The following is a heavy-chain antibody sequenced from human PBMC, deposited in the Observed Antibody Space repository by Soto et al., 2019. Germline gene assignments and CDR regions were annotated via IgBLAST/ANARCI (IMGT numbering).Heavy chain of an antibody. J-gene: IGHJ3*02. CDR2: IYSGGST. V-gene: IGHV3-66*01. D-gene: IGHD6-13*01. CDR1: GFTVSSNY. CDR3: ARAGAYSSSWYYAFDI. Sequence: GGSLRLSCAASGFTVSSNYMSWVRQAPGKGLEWVSVIYSGGSTYYADSVKGRFTISRDNSKNTLYLQMNSLRAEDTAVYYCARAGAYSSSWYYAFDIWGQGTMVTVS.